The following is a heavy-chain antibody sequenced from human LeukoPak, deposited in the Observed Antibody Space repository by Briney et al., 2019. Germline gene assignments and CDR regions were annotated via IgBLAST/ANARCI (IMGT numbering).Heavy chain of an antibody. CDR1: GGSTTSYY. J-gene: IGHJ5*02. D-gene: IGHD3-10*01. V-gene: IGHV4-59*08. CDR2: IYYSGST. CDR3: ARHGSGSSLALYP. Sequence: PSETLSLTCSVSGGSTTSYYWSWIRQPPGKGLEWIGYIYYSGSTNYNPSLKSRVTISLGPSKNQFSLKLTPVTAADTAVYYCARHGSGSSLALYPWGQGTLVTVSS.